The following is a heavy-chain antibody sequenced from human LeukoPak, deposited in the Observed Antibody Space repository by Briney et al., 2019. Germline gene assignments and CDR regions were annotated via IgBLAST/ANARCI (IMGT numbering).Heavy chain of an antibody. CDR3: TRQADYYDSSGPVDY. Sequence: PGGSLKLSCAASGFTFSGSAMHWVRQASGKGLEWVGRIRSKANSYATAYAASVKGRFAISRDDSKNTAYLQMNSLKTEDTAVYYCTRQADYYDSSGPVDYWGQGTLVTVSS. V-gene: IGHV3-73*01. CDR2: IRSKANSYAT. J-gene: IGHJ4*02. CDR1: GFTFSGSA. D-gene: IGHD3-22*01.